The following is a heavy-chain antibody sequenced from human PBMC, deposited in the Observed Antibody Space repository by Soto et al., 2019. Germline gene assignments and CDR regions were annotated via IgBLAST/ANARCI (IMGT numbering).Heavy chain of an antibody. Sequence: EVQLLESGGGLVQPGGSLRLSCAASGFTFSSYAMSWVRQAPGKGLEWVSAISGSGGSTYYADSVKGRFTISRDNSKNTLYLQMNSLRAEDTAVYYCAKENRGDDYIWGSYLRDAFDIWGQGTMVTVSS. CDR2: ISGSGGST. V-gene: IGHV3-23*01. D-gene: IGHD3-16*02. J-gene: IGHJ3*02. CDR1: GFTFSSYA. CDR3: AKENRGDDYIWGSYLRDAFDI.